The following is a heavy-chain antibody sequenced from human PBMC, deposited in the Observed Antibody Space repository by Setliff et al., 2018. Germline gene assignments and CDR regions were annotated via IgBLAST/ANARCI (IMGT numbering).Heavy chain of an antibody. CDR1: GFTFGRYW. V-gene: IGHV3-23*01. D-gene: IGHD6-19*01. J-gene: IGHJ5*02. CDR3: VPQGPGYGNGWWTNWFDP. CDR2: IGDSGNSA. Sequence: GGSLRLSCVASGFTFGRYWMHWVRQAPGKGLEWVSSIGDSGNSAYYADSVKGRLTISRGNSKNTVYVQMNSLRADDTAVYYCVPQGPGYGNGWWTNWFDPWGQGTLVTVSS.